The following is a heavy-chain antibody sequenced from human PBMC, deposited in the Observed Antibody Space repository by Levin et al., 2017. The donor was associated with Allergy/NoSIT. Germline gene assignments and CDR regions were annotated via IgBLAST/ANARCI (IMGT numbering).Heavy chain of an antibody. D-gene: IGHD5-18*01. Sequence: SGPTLVKPTQTLTLTCTFSGFSLTTSAMCVSWIRQPPGKALEWLARIDWDDDKYYSTSLKTRLSISKDPSKNQVVLTMTNMDPVDTATYYCARSSPGGFSYGHHFDFWGQGTLVAVSS. J-gene: IGHJ4*02. CDR3: ARSSPGGFSYGHHFDF. CDR2: IDWDDDK. CDR1: GFSLTTSAMC. V-gene: IGHV2-70*11.